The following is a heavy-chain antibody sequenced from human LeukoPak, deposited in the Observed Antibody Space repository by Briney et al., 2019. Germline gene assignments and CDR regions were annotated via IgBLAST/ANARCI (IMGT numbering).Heavy chain of an antibody. CDR1: GGTFSSYA. J-gene: IGHJ4*02. V-gene: IGHV1-69*13. Sequence: ASVKVSCKASGGTFSSYAISWVRQAPGQGLEWMGGIIPIFGTANYAQKFQGRVTITADESTSTAYMELSSLRSEDTAVYYCARVSYDSSGSAGGYFDYWGQGTLVTVSS. D-gene: IGHD3-22*01. CDR3: ARVSYDSSGSAGGYFDY. CDR2: IIPIFGTA.